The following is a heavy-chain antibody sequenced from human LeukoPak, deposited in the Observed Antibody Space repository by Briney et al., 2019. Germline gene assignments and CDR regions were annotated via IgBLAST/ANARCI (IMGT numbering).Heavy chain of an antibody. CDR1: GGSISSSSYY. V-gene: IGHV4-39*01. D-gene: IGHD6-19*01. Sequence: SETLSLTCTVSGGSISSSSYYWGWIRQPPGKGLEWIGSIYYSGSTYYNPSLKSRITISVDTSKNQFSLKLSSVTAAATAVYYCARQRGSSGWPNYYYYYMDVWGKGTTVTVSS. CDR2: IYYSGST. J-gene: IGHJ6*03. CDR3: ARQRGSSGWPNYYYYYMDV.